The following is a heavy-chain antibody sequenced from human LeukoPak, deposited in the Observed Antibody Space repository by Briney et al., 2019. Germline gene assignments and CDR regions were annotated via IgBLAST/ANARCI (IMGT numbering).Heavy chain of an antibody. CDR2: IYYSGST. J-gene: IGHJ3*02. D-gene: IGHD1-26*01. CDR1: GGSISSYY. CDR3: AAIVGATRGAFDI. V-gene: IGHV4-59*01. Sequence: SETLSLTCTVSGGSISSYYWSWIRQPPGKGLEWIGYIYYSGSTDYNPSLKSRVTISVDTSKNQFSLKLSSVTAADTAVYYCAAIVGATRGAFDIWGQGTMVTVSS.